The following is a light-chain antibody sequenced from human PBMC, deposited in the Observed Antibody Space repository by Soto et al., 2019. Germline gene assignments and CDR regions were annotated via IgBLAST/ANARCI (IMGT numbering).Light chain of an antibody. J-gene: IGKJ2*02. CDR1: QGFSNS. V-gene: IGKV1-9*01. Sequence: DIQLTQSPSFLSASVGDRVTITCRASQGFSNSLAWYQQKPGKAPKLLIYAASTLQSEVPSRFSGSGSGTEFTLTISSLQPEDFATYYCQQPDSYPCTFGQGTKLEIK. CDR3: QQPDSYPCT. CDR2: AAS.